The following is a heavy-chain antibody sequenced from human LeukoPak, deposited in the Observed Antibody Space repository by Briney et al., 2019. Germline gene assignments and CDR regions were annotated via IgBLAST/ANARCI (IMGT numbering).Heavy chain of an antibody. V-gene: IGHV4-34*01. D-gene: IGHD2-2*02. J-gene: IGHJ6*02. Sequence: TSETLSLTCAVYGGSFSGYYWSWIRQPPGKGLEWIGEINHSGSTNYNPSLKSRVTISVDTSKNQFSLKLSSVTAADTAVYYCARGRYGLYNYYYYGMDVWGQGTTVTVSS. CDR1: GGSFSGYY. CDR3: ARGRYGLYNYYYYGMDV. CDR2: INHSGST.